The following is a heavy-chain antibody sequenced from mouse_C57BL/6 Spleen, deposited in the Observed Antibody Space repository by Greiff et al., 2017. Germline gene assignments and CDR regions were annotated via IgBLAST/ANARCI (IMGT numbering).Heavy chain of an antibody. V-gene: IGHV1-26*01. J-gene: IGHJ3*01. D-gene: IGHD1-1*02. Sequence: VQLQQSGPELVKPGASVKISCKASGYTFTDYYMNWVKQSHGKSLEWIGDINPNNGGTSYNQKFKGKATLTVDKSSSTAYMELRSLTSEDSAVYCCARGEVVSYWGQGTLVTVSA. CDR3: ARGEVVSY. CDR2: INPNNGGT. CDR1: GYTFTDYY.